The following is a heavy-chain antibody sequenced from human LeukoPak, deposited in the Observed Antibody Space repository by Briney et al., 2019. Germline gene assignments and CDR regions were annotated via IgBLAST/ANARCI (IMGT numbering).Heavy chain of an antibody. V-gene: IGHV1-24*01. CDR2: FDPEDGKT. CDR1: GYTLTELS. Sequence: ASVKVSCKVSGYTLTELSMHWVRQAPGKGLEWMGGFDPEDGKTIYAQKFQGRVTMTEDSSTDTAYMELSSLRSEDTAVYYCAKANRGSYYGLGDYFDYWGQGTLVTVSS. J-gene: IGHJ4*02. D-gene: IGHD1-26*01. CDR3: AKANRGSYYGLGDYFDY.